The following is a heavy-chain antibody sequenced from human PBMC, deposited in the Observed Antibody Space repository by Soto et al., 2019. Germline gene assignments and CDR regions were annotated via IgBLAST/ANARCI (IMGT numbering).Heavy chain of an antibody. J-gene: IGHJ3*02. Sequence: PXQTLSLTCAISGYSVSSNSAAWNLIRQSPSRGLEWLGRTYYRSKWYNDYAVSVKSRITINPDTSKNQFSLQLNSVTPEDTAVYYCARDREPVGDAFDIWGQGTMVTVSS. V-gene: IGHV6-1*01. CDR1: GYSVSSNSAA. D-gene: IGHD1-1*01. CDR3: ARDREPVGDAFDI. CDR2: TYYRSKWYN.